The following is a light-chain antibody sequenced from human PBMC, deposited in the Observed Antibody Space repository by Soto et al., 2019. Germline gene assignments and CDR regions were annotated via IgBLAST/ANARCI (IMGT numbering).Light chain of an antibody. CDR1: QSVSSSY. V-gene: IGKV3-20*01. CDR2: GAS. CDR3: QQYGSSPT. Sequence: EIVLTQSPCTLSSSPGERATLSCRASQSVSSSYLAWYQQKPGQAPRLLIYGASSRATGIPDRFSGIGSGTDFTLTISRLEPEDFAVYYCQQYGSSPTFGQGTKVDIK. J-gene: IGKJ1*01.